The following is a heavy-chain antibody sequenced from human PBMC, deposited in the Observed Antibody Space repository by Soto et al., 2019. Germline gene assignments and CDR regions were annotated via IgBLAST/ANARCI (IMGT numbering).Heavy chain of an antibody. D-gene: IGHD5-18*01. J-gene: IGHJ3*02. CDR2: IWYDGSNK. CDR1: GFTFSSYG. Sequence: GGSLRLSCAASGFTFSSYGMHWVRQAPGKGLEWVAVIWYDGSNKYYADSVKGRFTISRDNSKNTLYLQMNSLRAEDTAVYYCARDGADMVTHRDAFDIWGQGPMVTV. CDR3: ARDGADMVTHRDAFDI. V-gene: IGHV3-33*01.